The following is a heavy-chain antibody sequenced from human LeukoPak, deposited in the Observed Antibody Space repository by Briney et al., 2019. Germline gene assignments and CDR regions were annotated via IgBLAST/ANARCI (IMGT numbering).Heavy chain of an antibody. V-gene: IGHV3-7*01. J-gene: IGHJ6*02. CDR2: INVDGSEK. CDR3: ARGHYGLDV. CDR1: GFSLSNHW. Sequence: PGGSLRLSCAASGFSLSNHWVTWVRQAPGKGPEWVAHINVDGSEKDFLDSVRGRFTISRGNSKNSVYLQMNTLRVEDTAVYHCARGHYGLDVWGQGTTVTVSS.